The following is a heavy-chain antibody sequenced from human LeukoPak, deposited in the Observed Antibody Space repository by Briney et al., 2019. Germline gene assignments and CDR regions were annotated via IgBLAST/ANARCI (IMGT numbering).Heavy chain of an antibody. V-gene: IGHV3-30-3*01. Sequence: GRSLRLSCAASGFTFSSYAMHWVRQAPGKGLEWVAVISYDGSNKYYADSVKGRFTISRDNSKNTLYLQMNSLSAEDTAVYYCAKDVGLITMVRGGEYNWFDPWGQGTLVTVSS. D-gene: IGHD3-10*01. J-gene: IGHJ5*02. CDR1: GFTFSSYA. CDR2: ISYDGSNK. CDR3: AKDVGLITMVRGGEYNWFDP.